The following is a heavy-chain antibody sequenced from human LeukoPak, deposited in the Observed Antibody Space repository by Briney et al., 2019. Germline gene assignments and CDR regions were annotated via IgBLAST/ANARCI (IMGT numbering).Heavy chain of an antibody. V-gene: IGHV3-66*01. CDR1: GFTVSSNY. CDR3: ARVLVTMVRGVLFDY. CDR2: IYSGGST. Sequence: GGSLRLSCAASGFTVSSNYMSWVRQAPGKGLEWVSVIYSGGSTYYADSVKGRFTISRDNSKNTLYLQMNSLRAEDTAVYYCARVLVTMVRGVLFDYWGQGALVTVSS. J-gene: IGHJ4*02. D-gene: IGHD3-10*01.